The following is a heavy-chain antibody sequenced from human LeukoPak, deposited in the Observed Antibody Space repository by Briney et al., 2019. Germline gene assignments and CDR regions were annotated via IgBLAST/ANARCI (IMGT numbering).Heavy chain of an antibody. CDR3: AKDPHMVRGVMPLYFDY. CDR1: GFTFSSYA. Sequence: GGSLRLSCAASGFTFSSYAMSWVRQAPGKGLEWVSAISGSGGSTYYADSVKGRFTISRDNSKNTLYLQMNSLRAEDTAVYYCAKDPHMVRGVMPLYFDYWGQGTLVTVSS. V-gene: IGHV3-23*01. CDR2: ISGSGGST. D-gene: IGHD3-10*01. J-gene: IGHJ4*02.